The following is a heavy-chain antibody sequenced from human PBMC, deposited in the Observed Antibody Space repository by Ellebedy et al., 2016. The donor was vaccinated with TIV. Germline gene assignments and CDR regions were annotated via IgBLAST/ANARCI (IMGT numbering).Heavy chain of an antibody. CDR2: ISAYNGKT. CDR3: ARDPGVVVPAAINAFDV. Sequence: ASVKVSXXASSYPFTNYGISWVRQAPGQGLEWMGWISAYNGKTNHTQKLQGRVTMTIDTSTNTAYMELRSLRSDDTAVYYCARDPGVVVPAAINAFDVWGQGTMVTVSS. D-gene: IGHD2-2*01. V-gene: IGHV1-18*01. CDR1: SYPFTNYG. J-gene: IGHJ3*01.